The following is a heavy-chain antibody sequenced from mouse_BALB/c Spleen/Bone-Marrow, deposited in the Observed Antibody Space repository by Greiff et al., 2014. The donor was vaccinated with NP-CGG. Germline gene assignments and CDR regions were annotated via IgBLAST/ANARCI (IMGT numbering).Heavy chain of an antibody. D-gene: IGHD2-4*01. CDR1: GFSLTGYG. Sequence: VQVVESGPGLVAPSQSLSITCTVSGFSLTGYGVSWVRQPPGKGLEWLGMIWGDGGTDYNSALKSRLSINKDNSKSQVFLKMNSLQTDDTARYYCARDSFLITRALDYWGQGTSVTVSS. V-gene: IGHV2-6-7*01. CDR3: ARDSFLITRALDY. J-gene: IGHJ4*01. CDR2: IWGDGGT.